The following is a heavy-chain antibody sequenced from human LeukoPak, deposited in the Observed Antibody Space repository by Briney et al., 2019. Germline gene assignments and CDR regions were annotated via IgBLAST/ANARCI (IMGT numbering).Heavy chain of an antibody. D-gene: IGHD4-23*01. V-gene: IGHV3-48*03. Sequence: PGGSLRLSCAASGFSFSSYEMNWVRQAPGKGLEWVSYISSSGRTMYYADSVKGRFTISRDNAKNSLYLQMNSLRAEDTAVYYCAREYDYGGNRPGCFQHWGQGTLVIVSS. CDR1: GFSFSSYE. J-gene: IGHJ1*01. CDR3: AREYDYGGNRPGCFQH. CDR2: ISSSGRTM.